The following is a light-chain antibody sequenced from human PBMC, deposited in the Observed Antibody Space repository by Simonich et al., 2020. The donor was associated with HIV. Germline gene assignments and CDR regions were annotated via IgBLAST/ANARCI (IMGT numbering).Light chain of an antibody. CDR2: AAS. CDR3: QQYYSTPT. CDR1: QDISNS. Sequence: DIQMTQSPSSLSASVGDRVTITCRASQDISNSLVWYKQKPGKAPKLLLYAASRLESGVPSRFSGSGSGTDYTLTISSLQPEDFAAYYCQQYYSTPTFGGGTKVEIK. V-gene: IGKV1-NL1*01. J-gene: IGKJ4*01.